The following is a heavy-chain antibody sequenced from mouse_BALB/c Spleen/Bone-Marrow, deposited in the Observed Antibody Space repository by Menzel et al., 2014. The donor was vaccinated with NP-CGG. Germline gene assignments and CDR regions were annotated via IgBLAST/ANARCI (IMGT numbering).Heavy chain of an antibody. J-gene: IGHJ3*01. CDR2: IDPANGNT. CDR1: GFNIKDTY. V-gene: IGHV14-3*02. CDR3: ASYYYGSSLFAY. Sequence: EVQLQQSGAELVKPGASVKLSCTASGFNIKDTYMHWVKQRPEQGLEWIGGIDPANGNTKYDPKFQGKATITADTSSNTAYLQLSSLTSEDTAVYYCASYYYGSSLFAYWGQGTLVTVSA. D-gene: IGHD1-1*01.